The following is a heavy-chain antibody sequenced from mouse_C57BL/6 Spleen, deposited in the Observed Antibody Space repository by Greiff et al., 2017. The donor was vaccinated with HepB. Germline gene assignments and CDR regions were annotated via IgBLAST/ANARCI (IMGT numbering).Heavy chain of an antibody. V-gene: IGHV14-2*01. CDR2: IDPEDGET. CDR1: GFNIKVYY. CDR3: ARGHYNAMDE. Sequence: EVQLQQSGAELVKPGASVKLSCTASGFNIKVYYMHWVKQRTEQGLEWIGRIDPEDGETKYAPQFRGKATITAYTSANTAYLQLSSLTSEDTAVDYCARGHYNAMDEWGQGTSVTVSS. J-gene: IGHJ4*01.